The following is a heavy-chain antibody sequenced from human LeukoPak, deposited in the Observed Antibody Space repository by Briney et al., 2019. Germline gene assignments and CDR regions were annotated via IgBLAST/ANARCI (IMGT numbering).Heavy chain of an antibody. CDR3: ARDLLRLTYYDFWKSDSHNNWFDP. D-gene: IGHD3-3*01. V-gene: IGHV1-18*01. Sequence: ASVKVSCKASGYTFTSYGISWVRQAPGQGLEWMGWISAYNGNTNYAQKLQGRVTMTTDTSTSTAYMELRSLRSDDTAVYYCARDLLRLTYYDFWKSDSHNNWFDPWGQGTLVTVSS. CDR2: ISAYNGNT. J-gene: IGHJ5*02. CDR1: GYTFTSYG.